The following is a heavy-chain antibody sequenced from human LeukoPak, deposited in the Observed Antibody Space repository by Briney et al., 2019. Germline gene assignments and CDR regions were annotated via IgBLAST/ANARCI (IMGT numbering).Heavy chain of an antibody. CDR2: IYNSGST. CDR1: GDSISIYY. J-gene: IGHJ4*02. V-gene: IGHV4-59*01. Sequence: SETLSLTCAVSGDSISIYYWSWIRQPPGKGLEWIGYIYNSGSTNYNPSLKSRVTISVDTSKNQFSLKLTSVTAADTAVYYCARDRELGYWGQGTLVTVPS. D-gene: IGHD3-10*01. CDR3: ARDRELGY.